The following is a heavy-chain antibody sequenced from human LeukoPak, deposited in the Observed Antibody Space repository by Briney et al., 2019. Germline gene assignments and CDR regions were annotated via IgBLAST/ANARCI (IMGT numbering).Heavy chain of an antibody. CDR1: GFTFSNAW. D-gene: IGHD5-18*01. Sequence: GGSLRLSCAASGFTFSNAWMSWVRQAPGKGLEWVGRIKSKTDGGTTDYAAPVKGRFTISRDDSENTLYLQMNSLKTEDTAVYYCTTGRAMVVFDYWGQGTLVTVSS. CDR3: TTGRAMVVFDY. J-gene: IGHJ4*02. CDR2: IKSKTDGGTT. V-gene: IGHV3-15*01.